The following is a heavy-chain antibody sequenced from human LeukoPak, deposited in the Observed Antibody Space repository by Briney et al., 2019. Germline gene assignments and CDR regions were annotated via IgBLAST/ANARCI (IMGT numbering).Heavy chain of an antibody. D-gene: IGHD3-10*01. CDR3: TTDHYYGSGSSTRFDY. CDR2: IKSKTDGGTT. Sequence: RGSLRLSCAASGFTFGNAWMSWVRQAPGKGLEWVGRIKSKTDGGTTDYAAPVKGRFTISRDDSKNTLYLQMNSLKTEDTAVYYCTTDHYYGSGSSTRFDYWGQGTLVTVSS. V-gene: IGHV3-15*01. CDR1: GFTFGNAW. J-gene: IGHJ4*02.